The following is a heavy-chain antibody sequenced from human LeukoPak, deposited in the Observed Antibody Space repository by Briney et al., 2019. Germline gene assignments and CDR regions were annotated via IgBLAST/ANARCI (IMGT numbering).Heavy chain of an antibody. CDR3: ARHPGSSSGALDI. J-gene: IGHJ3*02. CDR2: IYPGDSDT. CDR1: GYMFNSYW. V-gene: IGHV5-51*01. D-gene: IGHD3-22*01. Sequence: GESLKTSCQGSGYMFNSYWIGWVRQVPGKGLEWMGIIYPGDSDTRYSPSFQGQVTISADKSISTAYLQWISLKASDTAVYYCARHPGSSSGALDIWGQGTMVTVSS.